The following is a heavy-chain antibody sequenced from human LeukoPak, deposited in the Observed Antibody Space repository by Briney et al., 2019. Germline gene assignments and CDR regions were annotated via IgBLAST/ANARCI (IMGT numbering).Heavy chain of an antibody. D-gene: IGHD2-21*02. J-gene: IGHJ4*02. CDR2: ISAYNGNT. Sequence: ASVTVSFKASGYTFTSYGISWVRQAPGQGLEWMGWISAYNGNTNYAQKLQGRVTMTTDTSTSTAYMELRSLRSDDTAVYYCARDPPYCGGDCYSGEFDYWGQGTLVTVSS. CDR1: GYTFTSYG. CDR3: ARDPPYCGGDCYSGEFDY. V-gene: IGHV1-18*01.